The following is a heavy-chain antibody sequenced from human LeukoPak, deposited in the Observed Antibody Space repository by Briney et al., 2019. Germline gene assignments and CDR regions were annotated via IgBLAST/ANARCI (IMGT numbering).Heavy chain of an antibody. Sequence: PGRSLRLSCAASGFTFSRYEMNWVRQAPGKGLEWVSYISSSGSTIYYADSVKGRFTISRDNAKDSLYLQMNSLRAEDTAVYYCARDPRYCSGGGCDEGYWGQGTLVTVSS. CDR3: ARDPRYCSGGGCDEGY. CDR2: ISSSGSTI. V-gene: IGHV3-48*03. J-gene: IGHJ4*02. D-gene: IGHD2-15*01. CDR1: GFTFSRYE.